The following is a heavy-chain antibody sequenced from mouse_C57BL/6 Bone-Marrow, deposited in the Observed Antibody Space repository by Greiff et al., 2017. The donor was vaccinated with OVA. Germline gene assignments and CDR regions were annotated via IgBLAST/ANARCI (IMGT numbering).Heavy chain of an antibody. CDR2: IDPSDSYT. CDR3: ARWVYGYDEGAMDY. Sequence: QVQLQQPGAELVKPGASVKLSRKASGYTFTSYWMQWVKQRPGQGLEWIGEIDPSDSYTNYNQKFKGKATLTVDTSSSTAYMQLSSLTSEDSAVYYCARWVYGYDEGAMDYWGQGTSVTVSS. J-gene: IGHJ4*01. V-gene: IGHV1-50*01. D-gene: IGHD2-2*01. CDR1: GYTFTSYW.